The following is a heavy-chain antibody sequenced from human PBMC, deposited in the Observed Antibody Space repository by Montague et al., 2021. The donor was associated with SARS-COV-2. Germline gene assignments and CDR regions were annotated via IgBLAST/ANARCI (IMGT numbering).Heavy chain of an antibody. D-gene: IGHD3-22*01. CDR1: GGSIASGNNY. CDR2: MHSSGST. Sequence: TLSLTCTVSGGSIASGNNYWSWIRQPAGRGLEWIGRMHSSGSTDYNPSLKSRVTISVDLSKNQFSLKLNSVTAADTAVYYCARAGHYRDSCGYLYAIHVWGQGTLVTASS. J-gene: IGHJ3*01. CDR3: ARAGHYRDSCGYLYAIHV. V-gene: IGHV4-61*02.